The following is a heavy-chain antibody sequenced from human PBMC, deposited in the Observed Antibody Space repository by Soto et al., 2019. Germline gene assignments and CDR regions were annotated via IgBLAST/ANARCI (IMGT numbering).Heavy chain of an antibody. Sequence: PGGSLRLACAASGFTFSSNWMNWVRQAPGKGLVWVSAINSDGRSTGYADSVKGRFTISRDNAKNTLYLQMNSLRVEDTAVYYSARGTAVLTGAPEDYWGQGTLVTVSS. CDR3: ARGTAVLTGAPEDY. CDR2: INSDGRST. CDR1: GFTFSSNW. D-gene: IGHD3-9*01. J-gene: IGHJ4*02. V-gene: IGHV3-74*01.